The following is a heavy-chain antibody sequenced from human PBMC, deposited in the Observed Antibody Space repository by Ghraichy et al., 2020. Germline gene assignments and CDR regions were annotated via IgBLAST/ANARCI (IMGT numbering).Heavy chain of an antibody. CDR3: ARTTKVYNYYGMDV. Sequence: ASVKVSCKASGYTFTGYYIHWVRQAPGQGLEWMGWINPNSGGTNFAQKFQGWVTLTRDTSITTVYMELSRLTSDDTAVYYCARTTKVYNYYGMDVWGQGTTVTVSS. CDR1: GYTFTGYY. V-gene: IGHV1-2*04. J-gene: IGHJ6*02. D-gene: IGHD3-10*01. CDR2: INPNSGGT.